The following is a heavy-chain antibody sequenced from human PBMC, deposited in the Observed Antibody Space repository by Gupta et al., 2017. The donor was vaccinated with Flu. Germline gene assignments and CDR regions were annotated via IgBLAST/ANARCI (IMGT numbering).Heavy chain of an antibody. J-gene: IGHJ6*02. V-gene: IGHV1-69*06. CDR1: GGTLSSNA. CDR2: IIPKFDTP. Sequence: QVQLVQSGAEVKKPGSSVKVSCKVSGGTLSSNAISWVRQVPGQGLEWMGGIIPKFDTPNHSQKFQGRVTITADKSTNTAYMELRSLRTDDTAVYYCARDYDGTGTYYYYYSGMDVWGQGTTVNVS. D-gene: IGHD1-7*01. CDR3: ARDYDGTGTYYYYYSGMDV.